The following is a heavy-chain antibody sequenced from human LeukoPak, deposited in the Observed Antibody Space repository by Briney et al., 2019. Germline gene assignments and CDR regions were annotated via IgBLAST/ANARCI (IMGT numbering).Heavy chain of an antibody. CDR2: ISSSSSYI. D-gene: IGHD5-12*01. CDR3: ARGGYSGYDPFDY. CDR1: GFTFSSYS. V-gene: IGHV3-21*01. J-gene: IGHJ4*02. Sequence: PGGSLRLSCAASGFTFSSYSMNWVRQAPGKGLEWVSSISSSSSYIYYADSVRGRFTISRDNAKNSLYLQMNSLRAEDTAVYYCARGGYSGYDPFDYWGQGTLVTVSS.